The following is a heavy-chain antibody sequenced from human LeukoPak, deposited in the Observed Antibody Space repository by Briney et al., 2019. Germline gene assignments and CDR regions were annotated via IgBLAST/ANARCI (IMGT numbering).Heavy chain of an antibody. J-gene: IGHJ5*02. CDR1: GYTFTSYG. D-gene: IGHD6-19*01. CDR3: ARSRTGYSSGLIKWLWFDP. Sequence: GASVKVSCKTSGYTFTSYGISWVRQAPGQGLAWMGWISAYNGNTNYAQKLQGRVTMTTDTSTSTAYMELRSLRSDDTAVYYCARSRTGYSSGLIKWLWFDPWGQGTLVTVSS. V-gene: IGHV1-18*01. CDR2: ISAYNGNT.